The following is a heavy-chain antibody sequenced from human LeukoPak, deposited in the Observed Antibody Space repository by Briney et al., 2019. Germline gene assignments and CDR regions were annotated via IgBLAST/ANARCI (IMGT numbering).Heavy chain of an antibody. CDR1: GGSFSGYY. J-gene: IGHJ4*02. CDR2: IYTSGST. Sequence: SETLSLTCAVYGGSFSGYYWSWIRQPAGKGLEWIGRIYTSGSTNYNPSLKSRVTMSVDTSKNQFSLKLSSVTAADTAVYYCARDGNQLLPIDYWGQGTLVTVSS. D-gene: IGHD2-2*01. CDR3: ARDGNQLLPIDY. V-gene: IGHV4-59*10.